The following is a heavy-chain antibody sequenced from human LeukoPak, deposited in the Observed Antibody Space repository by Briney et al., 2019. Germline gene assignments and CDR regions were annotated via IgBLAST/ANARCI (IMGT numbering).Heavy chain of an antibody. D-gene: IGHD2-15*01. V-gene: IGHV4-34*01. Sequence: SETLSLTCAVYGGSFSGYYWSWIRQPPGKGLEWIGEINHSGSTNYNPSLKSRVTISVDTSKNQFSLKLSSVTAADTAVYYCARLRGYCSGGSCYSLSYYFDYWCQGTLVTVSS. J-gene: IGHJ4*02. CDR3: ARLRGYCSGGSCYSLSYYFDY. CDR1: GGSFSGYY. CDR2: INHSGST.